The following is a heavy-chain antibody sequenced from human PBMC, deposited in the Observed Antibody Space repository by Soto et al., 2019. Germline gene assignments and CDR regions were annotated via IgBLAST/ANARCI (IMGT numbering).Heavy chain of an antibody. CDR3: ARERADIVVAPVATSGMDV. CDR2: ISHDGQNQ. D-gene: IGHD2-21*01. J-gene: IGHJ6*02. V-gene: IGHV3-30*03. Sequence: QVQLVESGGGVVQPGRSLKLSCIGSGFAFGSHGMHWVRQVSGKGLAWVAVISHDGQNQYSRDSVKGRFTISRDNSKNSLYLEVNSLRVEDTAVYHCARERADIVVAPVATSGMDVWGQGTAVTVSS. CDR1: GFAFGSHG.